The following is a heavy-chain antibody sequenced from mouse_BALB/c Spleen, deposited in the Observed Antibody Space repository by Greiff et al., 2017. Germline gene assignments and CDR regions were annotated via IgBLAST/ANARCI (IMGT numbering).Heavy chain of an antibody. V-gene: IGHV1-7*01. Sequence: QVQLQQSGAELAKPGASVKMSCKASGYTFTSYWMHWVKQRPGQGLEWIGYINPSTGYTEYNQKFKDKATLTADKSSSTAYMQLSSLTSEDSAVYYCARKLGGDDYAMDYWGQGTSVTVSS. D-gene: IGHD3-1*01. CDR2: INPSTGYT. J-gene: IGHJ4*01. CDR3: ARKLGGDDYAMDY. CDR1: GYTFTSYW.